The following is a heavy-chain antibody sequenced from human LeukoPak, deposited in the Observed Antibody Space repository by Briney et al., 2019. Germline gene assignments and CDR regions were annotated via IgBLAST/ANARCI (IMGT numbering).Heavy chain of an antibody. CDR2: IYNDGSA. J-gene: IGHJ4*02. CDR3: ARDPYYYDSSGYYRGHFDY. CDR1: GGSVGGNY. Sequence: SETLSLTCTVSGGSVGGNYWSWIRQPPGKGLEWIGYIYNDGSANYNPSLKSRVTISIDTSKNQFSLKLSSVTAADTAVYYCARDPYYYDSSGYYRGHFDYWGQGTLVTVSS. V-gene: IGHV4-59*02. D-gene: IGHD3-22*01.